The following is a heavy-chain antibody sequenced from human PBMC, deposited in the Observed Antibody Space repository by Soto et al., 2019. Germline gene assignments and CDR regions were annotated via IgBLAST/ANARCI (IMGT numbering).Heavy chain of an antibody. CDR1: GGSISSGGYY. J-gene: IGHJ5*02. Sequence: SETLSLTCTVSGGSISSGGYYWSWIRQHPGKGLEWIGYIYYSGSTYYNPSLKSRVTISVDTSKNQFSLKLSSVTAADTAVYYCARGPVLEWNHGYNWFDPWGQGTLVTVSS. V-gene: IGHV4-31*03. CDR2: IYYSGST. CDR3: ARGPVLEWNHGYNWFDP. D-gene: IGHD3-3*01.